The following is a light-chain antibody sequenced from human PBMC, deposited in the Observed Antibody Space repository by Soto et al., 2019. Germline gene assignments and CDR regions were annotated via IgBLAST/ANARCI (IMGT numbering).Light chain of an antibody. Sequence: EIVLTQSPGTLSLSPGERATLSCRASQSVSSSSLAWYQQKPGQAPRLLISGASSRATGIPDRFSGSGSVTDFTLSIRTPEPEDVAVYYCQQDYSSPLTFGGGTMVESK. J-gene: IGKJ4*01. V-gene: IGKV3-20*01. CDR1: QSVSSSS. CDR3: QQDYSSPLT. CDR2: GAS.